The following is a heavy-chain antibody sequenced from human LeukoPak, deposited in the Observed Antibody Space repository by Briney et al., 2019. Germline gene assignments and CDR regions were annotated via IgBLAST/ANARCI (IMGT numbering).Heavy chain of an antibody. J-gene: IGHJ6*02. Sequence: PGGSLRLSCAASGFTFSSYAMSWVRQAPGKGLEWVSSISSSSSYIYYADSVKGRFTISRDNAKNSLYLQMNSLRAEDTAVYYCARLGPLGGRGYYYYGMDVWGQGTTVTVSS. CDR1: GFTFSSYA. CDR3: ARLGPLGGRGYYYYGMDV. CDR2: ISSSSSYI. D-gene: IGHD3-16*01. V-gene: IGHV3-21*01.